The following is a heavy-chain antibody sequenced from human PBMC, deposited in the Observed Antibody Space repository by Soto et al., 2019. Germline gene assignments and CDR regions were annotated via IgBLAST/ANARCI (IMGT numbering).Heavy chain of an antibody. CDR3: ARVLTGLVATDEYYYQGMDV. CDR2: IYPGDSDV. Sequence: ESLKISCKGSGYMFRKYWIAWVRQMPGKGLEWMGMIYPGDSDVRYSPSFQGQVTISADRSISTAYLQWRSLKASDTAMYYCARVLTGLVATDEYYYQGMDVCGQGTSVTVSS. D-gene: IGHD1-26*01. CDR1: GYMFRKYW. V-gene: IGHV5-51*01. J-gene: IGHJ6*02.